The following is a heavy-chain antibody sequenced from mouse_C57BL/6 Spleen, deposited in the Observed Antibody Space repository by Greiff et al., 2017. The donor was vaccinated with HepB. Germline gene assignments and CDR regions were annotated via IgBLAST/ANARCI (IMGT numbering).Heavy chain of an antibody. J-gene: IGHJ1*03. CDR3: AKEGLIRRGYYDV. D-gene: IGHD2-12*01. Sequence: QVQLQQPGAELVKPGASVKLSCKASGYTFTSYWMHWVKQRPGQGLEWIGMIHPNSGSTNYNEKFKSKATLTVDKSSSTAYMQLSSLTSEDCAVYYGAKEGLIRRGYYDVWGTGTTVTFSS. CDR1: GYTFTSYW. V-gene: IGHV1-64*01. CDR2: IHPNSGST.